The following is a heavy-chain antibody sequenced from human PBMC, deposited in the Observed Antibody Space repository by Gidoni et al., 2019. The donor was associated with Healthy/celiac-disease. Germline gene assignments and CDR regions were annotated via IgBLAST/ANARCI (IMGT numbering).Heavy chain of an antibody. Sequence: QVQLVQSGAEVKKPGASVQVSCKASGYTFPGSYMHWVRQAPGQGLEWMGWINPNSGGTNYAQKFQGWVTMTRDTSISTAYMELSRLRSDDTAVYYCARHYYDSSGYYDTYAFDIWGQGTMVTVSS. CDR1: GYTFPGSY. D-gene: IGHD3-22*01. J-gene: IGHJ3*02. V-gene: IGHV1-2*04. CDR3: ARHYYDSSGYYDTYAFDI. CDR2: INPNSGGT.